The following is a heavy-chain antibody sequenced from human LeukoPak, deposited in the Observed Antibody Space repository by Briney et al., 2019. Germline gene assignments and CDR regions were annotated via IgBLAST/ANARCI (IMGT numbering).Heavy chain of an antibody. D-gene: IGHD1-26*01. Sequence: GRSLRLSCAASGFTFSTYGMHWVRQAQGKGLEWVALTWYDGSNKNCADSVKGRFTISRDNSKNTLYLQMNSLRGEDTAVYYCARGGLTIAEATTSWYLDYWGQGTLVTVSS. CDR1: GFTFSTYG. J-gene: IGHJ4*02. CDR2: TWYDGSNK. V-gene: IGHV3-33*01. CDR3: ARGGLTIAEATTSWYLDY.